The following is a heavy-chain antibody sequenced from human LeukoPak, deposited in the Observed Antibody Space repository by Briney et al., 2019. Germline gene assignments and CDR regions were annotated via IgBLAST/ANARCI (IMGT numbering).Heavy chain of an antibody. CDR3: ARDPPAYCYGSGSYDY. D-gene: IGHD3-10*01. CDR2: ISAYNGNT. J-gene: IGHJ4*02. V-gene: IGHV1-18*01. Sequence: ASVKVSCKASGYTFTSYGISWVRQAPGQGLEWMGWISAYNGNTNYAQKLQGRVTMTTDTSTSTAYMELRSLRSDDTAVYYCARDPPAYCYGSGSYDYWGQGTLVTVSS. CDR1: GYTFTSYG.